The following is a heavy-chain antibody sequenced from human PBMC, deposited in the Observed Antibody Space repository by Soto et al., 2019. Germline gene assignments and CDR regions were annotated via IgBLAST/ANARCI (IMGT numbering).Heavy chain of an antibody. CDR2: IIPIFGTA. CDR1: GGTFSSYA. D-gene: IGHD3-3*01. V-gene: IGHV1-69*13. CDR3: ASGDFWSGSSTSPTPRYYYYGMDV. Sequence: ASVKVSCKASGGTFSSYAISWVRPAPGQGLEWMGGIIPIFGTANYAQKFQGRVTITADESTSTAYMELSSLRSEDTAVYYCASGDFWSGSSTSPTPRYYYYGMDVWGQGTTVTVSS. J-gene: IGHJ6*02.